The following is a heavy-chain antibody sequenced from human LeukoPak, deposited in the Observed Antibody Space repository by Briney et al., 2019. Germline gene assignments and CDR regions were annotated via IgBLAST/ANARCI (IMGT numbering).Heavy chain of an antibody. J-gene: IGHJ4*02. Sequence: PSQTLSLTCTVSGDSISSGDYYWSWIRQPAGKGLEWIGRISSSGSTNYNPSLKSRVTISVDTSKNQFSLKLSSVTAADTAVYYCARSYRYYFDYWGQGTLVTVSS. CDR2: ISSSGST. D-gene: IGHD1-26*01. CDR3: ARSYRYYFDY. CDR1: GDSISSGDYY. V-gene: IGHV4-61*02.